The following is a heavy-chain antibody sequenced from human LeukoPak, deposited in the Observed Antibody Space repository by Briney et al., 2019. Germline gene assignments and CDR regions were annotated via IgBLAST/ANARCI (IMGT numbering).Heavy chain of an antibody. CDR3: ARAHFDPPQDYFDY. V-gene: IGHV4-38-2*02. CDR1: GYSISSGNY. Sequence: PSETLSLTCTVSGYSISSGNYWGWIRQPPGKGLEWIGSIYNSGNTNYNPSLKSRVTISVDTSKNQFSLKLSSVTAADTAVYYCARAHFDPPQDYFDYWGQGTLVTVSS. J-gene: IGHJ4*02. CDR2: IYNSGNT.